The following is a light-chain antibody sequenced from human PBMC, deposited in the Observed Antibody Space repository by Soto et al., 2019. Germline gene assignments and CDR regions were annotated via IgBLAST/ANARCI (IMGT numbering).Light chain of an antibody. CDR2: LGS. CDR1: QSLLHSNGYDY. CDR3: MQALQTGFT. J-gene: IGKJ3*01. V-gene: IGKV2-28*01. Sequence: DIVMTQSPLSLPVTPGEPASISCRSSQSLLHSNGYDYLDWYLQKPGQSPQLLIYLGSNRASGVPERFSGSGSGTDFTLKISRVEAEDVGVYYCMQALQTGFTFVPGTKVDIK.